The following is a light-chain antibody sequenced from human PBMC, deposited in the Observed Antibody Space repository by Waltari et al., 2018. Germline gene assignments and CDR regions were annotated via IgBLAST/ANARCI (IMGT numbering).Light chain of an antibody. J-gene: IGKJ5*01. CDR1: QDISSH. Sequence: DIQLTQSPSFLAASVGGTVTITCRASQDISSHLAWYQKNPGKAPKLLVYGASTLGSGVPSGFSGGGSGTEFTLTISSLQPEDFATYYCQQLNSYPITFGQGTRLEIK. V-gene: IGKV1-9*01. CDR3: QQLNSYPIT. CDR2: GAS.